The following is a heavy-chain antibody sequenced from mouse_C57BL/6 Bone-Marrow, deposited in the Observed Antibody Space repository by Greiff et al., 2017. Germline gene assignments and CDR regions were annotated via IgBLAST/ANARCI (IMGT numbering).Heavy chain of an antibody. J-gene: IGHJ2*01. CDR2: INPNNGGT. Sequence: VQLQQSGPELVKPGASVKISCKASGYTFTDYYMNWVKQSHGKSLEWIGDINPNNGGTSYNQKFKGKATLTVDKSSSAAYMELRSLTSEDSAVYNCASRHDYGSSYGFDYWGQGTTLTVSS. V-gene: IGHV1-26*01. D-gene: IGHD1-1*01. CDR1: GYTFTDYY. CDR3: ASRHDYGSSYGFDY.